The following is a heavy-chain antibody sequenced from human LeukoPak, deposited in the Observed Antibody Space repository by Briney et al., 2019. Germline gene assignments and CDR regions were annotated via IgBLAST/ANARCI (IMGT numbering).Heavy chain of an antibody. CDR1: GGTFSSYA. CDR2: ISAHNGNT. V-gene: IGHV1-18*01. D-gene: IGHD1-26*01. J-gene: IGHJ4*02. CDR3: ASLGTGATGNY. Sequence: ASVKVSCKASGGTFSSYAISWVRQAPGQGLEWMGWISAHNGNTNYAQKLQGRVTMTTDTSTSTAYMELRSLRSDDTAVYYCASLGTGATGNYWGQGTLVTVSS.